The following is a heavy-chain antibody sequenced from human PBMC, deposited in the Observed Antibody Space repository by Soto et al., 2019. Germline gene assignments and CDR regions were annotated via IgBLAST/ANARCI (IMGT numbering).Heavy chain of an antibody. V-gene: IGHV1-18*01. D-gene: IGHD3-3*01. CDR1: GYTFTSYG. CDR2: INADNGDT. J-gene: IGHJ6*02. CDR3: ARNQGITTFGVYSMYYYGMDV. Sequence: ASVKVSCKASGYTFTSYGISWVRQAPGQGLEWMGWINADNGDTDYAQSLQGRVSMTTDTPTSTAYMDLRSLRSDDTAVYYCARNQGITTFGVYSMYYYGMDVWG.